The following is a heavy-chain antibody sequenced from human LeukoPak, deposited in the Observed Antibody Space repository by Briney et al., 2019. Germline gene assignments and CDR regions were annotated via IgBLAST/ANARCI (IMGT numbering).Heavy chain of an antibody. Sequence: SETLSLTCTVSGGSISSYYWSWIRQPPGKGLEWIGEINHSGSTNYNPSLKSRVTISVDTSKNQFSLKLSSVTAADTAVYYCARGSGTTVHWGQGTLVTVSS. CDR1: GGSISSYY. J-gene: IGHJ4*02. CDR2: INHSGST. CDR3: ARGSGTTVH. D-gene: IGHD4-11*01. V-gene: IGHV4-34*01.